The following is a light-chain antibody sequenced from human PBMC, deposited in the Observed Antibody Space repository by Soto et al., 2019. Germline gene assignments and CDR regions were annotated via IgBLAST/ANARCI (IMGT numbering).Light chain of an antibody. Sequence: EIVMTQSPATLSVSPVERATLSCRASQSLSSNLAWYQQKPGQAPRLLIYGASTRATGIPARFSGSGSGTEFTITISSLQSEDFAVYYCQHYNNWNLTFGGGTKVGFK. J-gene: IGKJ4*01. V-gene: IGKV3-15*01. CDR2: GAS. CDR3: QHYNNWNLT. CDR1: QSLSSN.